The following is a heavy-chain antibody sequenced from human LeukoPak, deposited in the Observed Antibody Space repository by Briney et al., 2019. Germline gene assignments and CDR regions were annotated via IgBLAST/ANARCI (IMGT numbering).Heavy chain of an antibody. J-gene: IGHJ4*02. CDR1: RFTFSKYW. V-gene: IGHV3-74*01. D-gene: IGHD1-26*01. CDR2: INSDGSTT. CDR3: IGSGGWPGY. Sequence: GGSLRLSCAASRFTFSKYWMHWVRQAPGKGLLWVSGINSDGSTTVYADSVKGRFTISRDNAKDTVYLQMNSLRVEDTAVYYCIGSGGWPGYWGQGTLVTVSS.